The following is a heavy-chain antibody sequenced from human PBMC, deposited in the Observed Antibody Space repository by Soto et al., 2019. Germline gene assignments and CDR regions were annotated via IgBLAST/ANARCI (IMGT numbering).Heavy chain of an antibody. Sequence: SETLSLTCTVSGGSISSSSYYWGWIRQPPGKGLEWIGSIYYSGSTYYNPSLKSRVTISVDTSKNQFSLKLSSVTAADTAVYYCARQDGDCERGWFDPWGQGTLVTVSS. CDR3: ARQDGDCERGWFDP. CDR2: IYYSGST. V-gene: IGHV4-39*01. D-gene: IGHD2-21*02. CDR1: GGSISSSSYY. J-gene: IGHJ5*02.